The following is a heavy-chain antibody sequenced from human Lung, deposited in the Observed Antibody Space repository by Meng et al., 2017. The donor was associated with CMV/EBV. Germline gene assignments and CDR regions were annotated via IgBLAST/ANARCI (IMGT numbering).Heavy chain of an antibody. V-gene: IGHV4-39*07. CDR1: GGSVSSGSFY. Sequence: SETLSLTCTVSGGSVSSGSFYWGWIRHPPGKELEWIGNAYYGGSTYYNPSLSGRVSISVDTSKDQFSLKLNSVTAADTAVYYCARVGWEHVADYWGQGTLVTVSS. D-gene: IGHD1-26*01. CDR2: AYYGGST. J-gene: IGHJ4*02. CDR3: ARVGWEHVADY.